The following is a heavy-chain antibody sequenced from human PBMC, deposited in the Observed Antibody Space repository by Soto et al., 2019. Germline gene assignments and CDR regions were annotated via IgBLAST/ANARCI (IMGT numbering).Heavy chain of an antibody. CDR1: GFTFSSYA. D-gene: IGHD4-17*01. Sequence: EVQLLESGGGLVQPGGSLRLSCAASGFTFSSYAMSWVRQAPGKGLEWVSAISGSGGSTYYADSVKGRFTISRDNSKKTLYLQMNSLRDEETAVYFCAKDSDYCDDSLDYWGQGTLVTVSS. CDR3: AKDSDYCDDSLDY. J-gene: IGHJ4*02. CDR2: ISGSGGST. V-gene: IGHV3-23*01.